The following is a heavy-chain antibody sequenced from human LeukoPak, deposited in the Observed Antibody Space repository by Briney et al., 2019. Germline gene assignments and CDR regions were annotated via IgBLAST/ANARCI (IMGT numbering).Heavy chain of an antibody. Sequence: GSPRLPCAASGFPLSELYMSWIRQAPGKGLEGVSYIIPRSTTIYYADSLKGRFTISRDNAKNSLYLQMNNLRAEDTAIYYCARDSPKNYYYYGMDVWGQGTTVTVSS. CDR2: IIPRSTTI. V-gene: IGHV3-11*01. CDR3: ARDSPKNYYYYGMDV. CDR1: GFPLSELY. J-gene: IGHJ6*02.